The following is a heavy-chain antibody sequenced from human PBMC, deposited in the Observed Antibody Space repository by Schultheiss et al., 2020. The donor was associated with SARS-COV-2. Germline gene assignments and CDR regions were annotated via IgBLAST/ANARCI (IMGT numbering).Heavy chain of an antibody. D-gene: IGHD5-24*01. CDR3: ARTDAGLKA. CDR2: ISAYNGNT. J-gene: IGHJ4*02. Sequence: ASVKVSCKASGYTFTSYGISWVRQAPGQGLEWMGWISAYNGNTNYAQKLQGRVTITADESTSTAYMELSRLRSDDTAVYYCARTDAGLKAWGQGTLVTVSS. V-gene: IGHV1-18*01. CDR1: GYTFTSYG.